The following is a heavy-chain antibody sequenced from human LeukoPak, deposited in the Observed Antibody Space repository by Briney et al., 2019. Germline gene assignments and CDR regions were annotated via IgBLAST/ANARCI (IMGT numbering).Heavy chain of an antibody. CDR1: GGSIISSTYY. CDR3: ATCQETSDRHGHAFDF. V-gene: IGHV4-39*01. J-gene: IGHJ3*01. Sequence: PSETLSLTCTVSGGSIISSTYYWAWIRQPPGKGLEWIGTIDHTGSTYYTPSLKSRVTISFDTAKNQFSLKLTSVTAADAAVFYCATCQETSDRHGHAFDFWGQGTMVTVSS. D-gene: IGHD1-14*01. CDR2: IDHTGST.